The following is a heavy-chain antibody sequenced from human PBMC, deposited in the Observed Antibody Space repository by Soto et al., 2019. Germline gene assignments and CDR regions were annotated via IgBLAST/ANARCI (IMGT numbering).Heavy chain of an antibody. CDR2: IYAGDSDT. D-gene: IGHD3-22*01. CDR3: ARHMDYYDSSGYSSFDY. CDR1: GYSFTSYW. V-gene: IGHV5-51*01. J-gene: IGHJ4*02. Sequence: ESLKISWKGSGYSFTSYWIGWVRQRPGKGLEWSGIIYAGDSDTRYSPSFQGQVTISADKSISTAYLQWSSLKASDTAMYYCARHMDYYDSSGYSSFDYWGQGTLVTVSS.